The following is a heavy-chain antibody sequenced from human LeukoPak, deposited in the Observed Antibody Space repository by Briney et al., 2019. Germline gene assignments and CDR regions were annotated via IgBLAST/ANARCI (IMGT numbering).Heavy chain of an antibody. V-gene: IGHV3-23*01. Sequence: GGSLRLSCAASGFASGFTFSDYAVSWVRQAPGKGPEWVASVNGRGATTYYADSVRGRFTISRDNSKNTLYLQMISLGADDTAVYYCARQAGTRWGQGTLVTVSS. CDR1: GFTFSDYA. D-gene: IGHD6-19*01. CDR3: ARQAGTR. J-gene: IGHJ4*02. CDR2: VNGRGATT.